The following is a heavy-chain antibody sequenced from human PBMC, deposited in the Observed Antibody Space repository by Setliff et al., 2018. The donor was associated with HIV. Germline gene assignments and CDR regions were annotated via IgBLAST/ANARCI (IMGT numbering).Heavy chain of an antibody. V-gene: IGHV4-34*01. D-gene: IGHD3-9*01. CDR2: ITDSGST. CDR3: ARGPPRWEEAISWYFDL. Sequence: PSETLSLTCAVYGGSFSGYSWSWIRQPPGKGLEWIGEITDSGSTNYTPSLKSRVTISIDTSKNQFSLKLSSVTAADTAVYYFARGPPRWEEAISWYFDLWGRGTLVTVSS. CDR1: GGSFSGYS. J-gene: IGHJ2*01.